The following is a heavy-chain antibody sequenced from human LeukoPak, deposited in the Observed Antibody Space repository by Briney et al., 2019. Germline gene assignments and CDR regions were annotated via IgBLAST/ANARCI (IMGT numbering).Heavy chain of an antibody. Sequence: GGSLRLSCAASGLTASHNVNNAMSWVRHAPGKGLEWVSGITTSGSTYYADSVKGRFTISRENSNNTLYLHMDSLRAEDTAVYYCARAPVWNYYYGLDVWGQGTTVTVSS. CDR3: ARAPVWNYYYGLDV. J-gene: IGHJ6*02. CDR1: GLTASHNVNNA. D-gene: IGHD2-21*01. V-gene: IGHV3-23*01. CDR2: ITTSGST.